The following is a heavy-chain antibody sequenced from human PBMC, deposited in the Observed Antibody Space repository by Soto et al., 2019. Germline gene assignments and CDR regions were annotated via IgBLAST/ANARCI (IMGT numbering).Heavy chain of an antibody. V-gene: IGHV3-7*01. Sequence: GGSLRLSCTASGFMFSTYLMSWVRQAPGKGLEWVANIRQGGNEKFYADSVKGRFTISRDNSKNTLYLQMNSLRAEDTAVYYCARDGRFLELLAYYYYYGMDVWGQGTTVTVSS. D-gene: IGHD3-3*01. CDR1: GFMFSTYL. CDR3: ARDGRFLELLAYYYYYGMDV. CDR2: IRQGGNEK. J-gene: IGHJ6*02.